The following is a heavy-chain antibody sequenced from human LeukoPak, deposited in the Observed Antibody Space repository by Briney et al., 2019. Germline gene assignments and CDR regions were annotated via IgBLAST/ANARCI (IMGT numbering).Heavy chain of an antibody. CDR2: IYTSGST. J-gene: IGHJ4*02. V-gene: IGHV4-4*07. D-gene: IGHD2-15*01. CDR3: ARGSLAPDY. Sequence: SETLSLTCTVSGASLSIYYWSWIRQPAGKGLELIGRIYTSGSTNYNPSLKSRVTMSVDTSKNQFSLNLSSVTAADTAMYYCARGSLAPDYWGQGTLVTVSS. CDR1: GASLSIYY.